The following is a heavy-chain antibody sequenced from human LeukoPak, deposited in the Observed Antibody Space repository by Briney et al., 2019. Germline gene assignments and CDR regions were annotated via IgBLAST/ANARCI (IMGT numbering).Heavy chain of an antibody. J-gene: IGHJ6*03. CDR3: ARAATRCFSGGSCYYYYYYYMDV. V-gene: IGHV1-2*02. CDR2: INPNSGGT. CDR1: GYTFTGYY. Sequence: GASVKVSCKASGYTFTGYYMHWVRQAPGQGLEWMGWINPNSGGTNYAQKFQGRVTMTRDTSISTAYMELSRLRSDDTAVYYCARAATRCFSGGSCYYYYYYYMDVWGKGTTVTVSS. D-gene: IGHD2-15*01.